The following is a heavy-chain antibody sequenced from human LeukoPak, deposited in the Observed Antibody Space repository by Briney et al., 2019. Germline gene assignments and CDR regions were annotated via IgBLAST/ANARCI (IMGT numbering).Heavy chain of an antibody. CDR2: ISSSSSNI. CDR3: ARGGAARPDY. Sequence: GGTLRLSCAASGFTFRTSGMSWVRQAPGKGLEWVSYISSSSSNINYADSVRGRFTISRHNAKNSLYLHMDSLRVEDMAVYYCARGGAARPDYWGQGTLVTVSS. V-gene: IGHV3-21*01. CDR1: GFTFRTSG. J-gene: IGHJ4*02. D-gene: IGHD6-6*01.